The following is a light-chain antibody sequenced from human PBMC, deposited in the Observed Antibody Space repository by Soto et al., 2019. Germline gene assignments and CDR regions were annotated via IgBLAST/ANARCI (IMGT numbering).Light chain of an antibody. Sequence: EIVMTQSPATLSVSPGERAILSCRASQSVSTNLGWYQQKPGQAPRLLIFGASTRATGIPARFSGSGSGTEFTLTISSLQSEDSAVYYCQQYNNWPPFTFGQGKRLEI. CDR1: QSVSTN. J-gene: IGKJ5*01. CDR2: GAS. V-gene: IGKV3-15*01. CDR3: QQYNNWPPFT.